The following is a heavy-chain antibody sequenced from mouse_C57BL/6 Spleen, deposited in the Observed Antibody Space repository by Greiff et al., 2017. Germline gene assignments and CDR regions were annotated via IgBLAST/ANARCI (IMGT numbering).Heavy chain of an antibody. CDR2: ISNGGGST. CDR1: GFTFSDYY. J-gene: IGHJ4*01. D-gene: IGHD2-10*02. CDR3: ARRYGNYGGMDY. Sequence: DVKLVESGGGLVQPGGSLKLSCAASGFTFSDYYMYWVRQTPEKRLEWVAYISNGGGSTYYPDTVKGRFTISRDNAKNTLYLQMSRLKSEDTAMYYCARRYGNYGGMDYWGQGTSVTVSS. V-gene: IGHV5-12*01.